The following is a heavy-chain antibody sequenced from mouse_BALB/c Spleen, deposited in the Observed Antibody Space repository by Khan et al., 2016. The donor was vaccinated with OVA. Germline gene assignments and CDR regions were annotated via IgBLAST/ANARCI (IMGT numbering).Heavy chain of an antibody. D-gene: IGHD4-1*01. V-gene: IGHV3-2*02. CDR3: AMGRTY. J-gene: IGHJ3*01. Sequence: QLEESGPGLVKPSQSLSLTCTVTSYSITSDYAWNWIRQFPGNKLEWMGYISYSGRTSYNPSLKSRISVTRDTSKNQFFPQLNSVTTEDTATYYCAMGRTYWGQGTLVTVSA. CDR2: ISYSGRT. CDR1: SYSITSDYA.